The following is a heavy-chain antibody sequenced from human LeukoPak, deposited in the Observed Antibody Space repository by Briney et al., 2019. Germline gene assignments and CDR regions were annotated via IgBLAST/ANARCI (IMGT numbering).Heavy chain of an antibody. V-gene: IGHV4-34*01. Sequence: SETLSLTCAVYGGSFSGYYWSWIRQPPGKGLEWIGEINHSGSTNYNPSLKSRVTISVDTSKNQFSLKLSSVTAADTAVYYCASGLGELSLSRINVDYFDYWGQGTLVTVSS. CDR3: ASGLGELSLSRINVDYFDY. CDR1: GGSFSGYY. D-gene: IGHD3-16*02. J-gene: IGHJ4*02. CDR2: INHSGST.